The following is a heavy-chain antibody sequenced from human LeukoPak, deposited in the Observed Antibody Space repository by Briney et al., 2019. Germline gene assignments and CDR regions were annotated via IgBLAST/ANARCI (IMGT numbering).Heavy chain of an antibody. V-gene: IGHV3-30*02. CDR3: TRHEQGIVVAGKFDY. CDR1: GFTFSSYG. J-gene: IGHJ4*02. D-gene: IGHD2-21*01. CDR2: IRYDGSNK. Sequence: GGSLRLSCAASGFTFSSYGMHWVRQAPGKGLEWVAFIRYDGSNKYYADSVKGRFTISRDNSKNTLYLQMNSLKTEDTAVYYCTRHEQGIVVAGKFDYWGQGTLVTVSS.